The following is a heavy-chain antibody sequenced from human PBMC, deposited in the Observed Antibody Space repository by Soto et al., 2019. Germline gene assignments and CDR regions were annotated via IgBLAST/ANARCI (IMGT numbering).Heavy chain of an antibody. CDR2: INHSGST. D-gene: IGHD6-25*01. J-gene: IGHJ4*02. V-gene: IGHV4-34*01. Sequence: PSETLSLTCAVYGGSFSGYYWSWIRQPPGKGLEWIGEINHSGSTNYNPSLKSRVTISVDTSKNQFSLKLSSVTAADTAVYYCASTDSQRLEQENFDYWGQGTLVTVSS. CDR3: ASTDSQRLEQENFDY. CDR1: GGSFSGYY.